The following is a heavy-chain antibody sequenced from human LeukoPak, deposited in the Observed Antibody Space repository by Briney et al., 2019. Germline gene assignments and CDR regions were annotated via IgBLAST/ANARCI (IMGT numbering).Heavy chain of an antibody. V-gene: IGHV3-23*01. J-gene: IGHJ4*02. CDR2: ISGSGART. D-gene: IGHD3-16*01. Sequence: GGSLRLSCAASGFTFSSYAMSWVRQAPGKGLEWVSVISGSGARTSYADSVKGRFTVSRDNSKNTLYLQMNSLRAEDTAVYYCARDRLGAEYDYWGQGTLVSVSS. CDR1: GFTFSSYA. CDR3: ARDRLGAEYDY.